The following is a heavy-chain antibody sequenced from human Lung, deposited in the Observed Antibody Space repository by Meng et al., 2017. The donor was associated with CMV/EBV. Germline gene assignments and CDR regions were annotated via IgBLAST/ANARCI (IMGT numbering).Heavy chain of an antibody. J-gene: IGHJ4*02. CDR3: ARGINGGCGD. V-gene: IGHV6-1*01. D-gene: IGHD4-23*01. CDR2: TYYRSKWYH. CDR1: GDIVSSNSAA. Sequence: QVQLQPSGPGLLKPSQILSLTWAISGDIVSSNSAAWHWIRQSPSRGLEWLGRTYYRSKWYHEYAVSVKSRITISPDTPKNQFSLQLNSMTPEDTAVYYCARGINGGCGDWGQGTLVTVSS.